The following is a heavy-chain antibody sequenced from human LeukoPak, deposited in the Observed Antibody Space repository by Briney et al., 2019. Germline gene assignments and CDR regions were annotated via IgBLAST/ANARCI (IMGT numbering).Heavy chain of an antibody. CDR1: GFTFSSYA. CDR3: AKGAYGGYSYGQIDY. D-gene: IGHD5-18*01. J-gene: IGHJ4*02. CDR2: ISYDGSNK. V-gene: IGHV3-30-3*01. Sequence: GRSLRLSCAASGFTFSSYAMHWVRQAPGKGLEWVAVISYDGSNKYYADSVKGRFSISRDNSKNTLYLQMNSLRAEDTAVYYCAKGAYGGYSYGQIDYWGQGTLVTVSS.